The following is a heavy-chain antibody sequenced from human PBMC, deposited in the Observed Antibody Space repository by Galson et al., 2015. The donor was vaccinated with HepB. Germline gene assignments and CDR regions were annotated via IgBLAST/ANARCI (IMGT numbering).Heavy chain of an antibody. Sequence: SLRLSCAASGFSFSTSWMTWVRQTPGTGLELVALIKPDGSQKFYLDSVRGRLIISRDNAQNSLFLQMDRLRVEDTGLYFCVKGGWSDYWGQGTLVTVAS. CDR3: VKGGWSDY. J-gene: IGHJ4*02. CDR2: IKPDGSQK. D-gene: IGHD2-15*01. CDR1: GFSFSTSW. V-gene: IGHV3-7*01.